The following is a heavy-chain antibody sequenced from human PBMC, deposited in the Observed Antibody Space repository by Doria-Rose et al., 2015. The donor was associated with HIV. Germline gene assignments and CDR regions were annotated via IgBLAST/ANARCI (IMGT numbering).Heavy chain of an antibody. J-gene: IGHJ4*02. Sequence: QVQLQESGPGLVKPSATLSLTCSVSGASVSSRGYYWNWIRQVPGKGLESLGYTYYTGTSDYSPSLKSQLNMAVDTSKNQFSLKLSFVTVADTAVYYCARMGSYRELDYWGQGARGIGSA. CDR2: TYYTGTS. CDR3: ARMGSYRELDY. CDR1: GASVSSRGYY. V-gene: IGHV4-31*01. D-gene: IGHD3-3*01.